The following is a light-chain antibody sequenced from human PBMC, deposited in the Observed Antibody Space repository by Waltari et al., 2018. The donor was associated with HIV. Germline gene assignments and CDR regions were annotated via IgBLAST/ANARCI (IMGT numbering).Light chain of an antibody. V-gene: IGKV1-39*01. CDR2: AAS. CDR1: QTISNY. J-gene: IGKJ1*01. Sequence: EIQMTQSPSSLSASVGDRVTITCRTSQTISNYLNWYQQKPGKAPKLLIYAASSLQSGVPSRFSGSGSGTDFTLTISSLQPEDFATYYCQQSYSTPTFGQGTRVEIK. CDR3: QQSYSTPT.